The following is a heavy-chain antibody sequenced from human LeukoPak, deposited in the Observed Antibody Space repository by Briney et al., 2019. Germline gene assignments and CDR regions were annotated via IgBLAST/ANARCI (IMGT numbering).Heavy chain of an antibody. Sequence: GGSLRLSCAASGFTFSSYSMNWVRQAPGKGLEWGSSISSSSSYIYYADSVKGRFTISRDNAKNSLYLQMDSLRAEDTAVYYCARDAYCSSTSCSSAYWGQGTLVTVSS. CDR1: GFTFSSYS. J-gene: IGHJ4*02. V-gene: IGHV3-21*01. CDR2: ISSSSSYI. D-gene: IGHD2-2*01. CDR3: ARDAYCSSTSCSSAY.